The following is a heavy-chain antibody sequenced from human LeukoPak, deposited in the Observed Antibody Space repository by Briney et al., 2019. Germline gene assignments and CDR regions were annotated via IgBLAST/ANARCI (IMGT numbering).Heavy chain of an antibody. V-gene: IGHV3-53*01. Sequence: GSLRLSCAASGFTVSSNYMSWVRQAPGKGLEWVSVIYSGGSTYYADSVKGRFTISRDNSKNTLYLQMNSLRAEDTAVYYCARALSTIAAAGLYYFDYWGQGTLVTVSS. CDR3: ARALSTIAAAGLYYFDY. CDR2: IYSGGST. J-gene: IGHJ4*02. CDR1: GFTVSSNY. D-gene: IGHD6-13*01.